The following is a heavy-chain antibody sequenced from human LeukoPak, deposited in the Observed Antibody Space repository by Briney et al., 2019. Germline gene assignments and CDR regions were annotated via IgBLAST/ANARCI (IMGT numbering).Heavy chain of an antibody. V-gene: IGHV1-69*05. Sequence: AASVKVSCKASGGTFSSYAISWVRQAPGQGLEWMGGIILIFGTANYAQKFQGRVTITTDESTSTAYMELSSLRSEDTAVYYCASTREDYYDSSGYNVINYWGQGTLVTVSS. CDR2: IILIFGTA. D-gene: IGHD3-22*01. CDR3: ASTREDYYDSSGYNVINY. CDR1: GGTFSSYA. J-gene: IGHJ4*02.